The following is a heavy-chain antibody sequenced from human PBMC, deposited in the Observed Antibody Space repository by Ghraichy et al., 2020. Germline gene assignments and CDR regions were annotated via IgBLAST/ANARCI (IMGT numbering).Heavy chain of an antibody. D-gene: IGHD3-10*01. CDR3: ARDRIMVRARYYYYGMDV. CDR2: IYSGGST. Sequence: GESLNISCAASGFTVSSNYMSWVRQAPGKGLEWVSVIYSGGSTYYADSVKGRFTISRDNSKNTLYLQMNSLRAEDTAVYYCARDRIMVRARYYYYGMDVWGQGTTVTVSS. CDR1: GFTVSSNY. V-gene: IGHV3-66*01. J-gene: IGHJ6*02.